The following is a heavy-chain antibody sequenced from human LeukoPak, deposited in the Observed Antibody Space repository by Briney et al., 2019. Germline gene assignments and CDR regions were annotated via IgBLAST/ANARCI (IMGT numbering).Heavy chain of an antibody. V-gene: IGHV3-66*03. J-gene: IGHJ4*02. CDR1: AFTVSSSF. D-gene: IGHD3-10*01. Sequence: AASAFTVSSSFMSWVRQAPGKGLEWVSIIYSNGNTHYADSVRGRFTISRDNSKNTMYLQMNSLRAEDTAVYYCAKEYDSGGYGANFDYWGQGTLVTVSS. CDR3: AKEYDSGGYGANFDY. CDR2: IYSNGNT.